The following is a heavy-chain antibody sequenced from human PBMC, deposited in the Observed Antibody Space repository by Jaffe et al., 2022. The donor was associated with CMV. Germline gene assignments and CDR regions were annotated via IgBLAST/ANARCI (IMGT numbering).Heavy chain of an antibody. J-gene: IGHJ3*02. D-gene: IGHD3-22*01. Sequence: EVQLVETGGGLIQPGGSLRLSCAASGFTVSSNYMSWVRQAPGKGLEWVSVIYSGGSTYYADSVKGRFTISRDNSKNTLYLQMNSLRAEDTAVYYCARDGYYYDSSGYYYDAFDIWGQGTMVTVSS. CDR2: IYSGGST. CDR3: ARDGYYYDSSGYYYDAFDI. CDR1: GFTVSSNY. V-gene: IGHV3-53*02.